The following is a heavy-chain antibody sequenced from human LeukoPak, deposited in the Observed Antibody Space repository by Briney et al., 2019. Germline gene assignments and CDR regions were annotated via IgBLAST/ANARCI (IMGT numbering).Heavy chain of an antibody. CDR2: ISGSGGST. CDR3: AKGKYYDILTGYFDY. CDR1: GFTFSTYS. D-gene: IGHD3-9*01. V-gene: IGHV3-23*01. J-gene: IGHJ4*02. Sequence: GGSLRLSCAASGFTFSTYSMSWVRQAPGKGLEWVSAISGSGGSTYCADSVKGRFTISRDNSKNTLYLQMNSLRAEDTAVYYCAKGKYYDILTGYFDYWGQGTLVTVSS.